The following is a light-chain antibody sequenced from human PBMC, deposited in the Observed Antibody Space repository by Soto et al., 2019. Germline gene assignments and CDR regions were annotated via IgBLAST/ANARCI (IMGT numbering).Light chain of an antibody. J-gene: IGKJ1*01. Sequence: ETVMTQSPGTLSVSLGERATLSCRASQSVSIHLAWYQQKPGQAPRLLIYDTSTRATGIPARFSGSGSGTEFTLTISSLQSEDFAVYYCQQYNNWPGTFGQGTKVEIK. CDR3: QQYNNWPGT. V-gene: IGKV3-15*01. CDR1: QSVSIH. CDR2: DTS.